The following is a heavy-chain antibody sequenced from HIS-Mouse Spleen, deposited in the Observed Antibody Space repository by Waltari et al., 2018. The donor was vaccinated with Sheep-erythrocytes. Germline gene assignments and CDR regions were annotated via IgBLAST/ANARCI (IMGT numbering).Heavy chain of an antibody. D-gene: IGHD1-26*01. Sequence: EVQLVESGGGLFQPGGSLRLSCAASGFTFSSYWMHWVRQAPGKGLVWDSRINSDGSSTSYADSVKGRFTISRDNAKNTLYLQMNSLRAEDTAVYYCARETEWELSFDYWGQGTLVTVSS. CDR2: INSDGSST. V-gene: IGHV3-74*01. CDR3: ARETEWELSFDY. J-gene: IGHJ4*02. CDR1: GFTFSSYW.